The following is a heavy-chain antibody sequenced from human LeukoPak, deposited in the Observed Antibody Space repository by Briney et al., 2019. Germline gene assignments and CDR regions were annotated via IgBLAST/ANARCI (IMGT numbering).Heavy chain of an antibody. J-gene: IGHJ5*02. CDR3: ARGPRGIFGVVGP. Sequence: GASVKVSCKASGYTLTNYDINWVRQAPGQGLEWMGWLNPNSGHTGYAQKFQGRVTMTRNTSISTAYMDLSSLTSDDTAVYYCARGPRGIFGVVGPWGQGTLVTVSS. V-gene: IGHV1-8*01. CDR2: LNPNSGHT. CDR1: GYTLTNYD. D-gene: IGHD3-3*01.